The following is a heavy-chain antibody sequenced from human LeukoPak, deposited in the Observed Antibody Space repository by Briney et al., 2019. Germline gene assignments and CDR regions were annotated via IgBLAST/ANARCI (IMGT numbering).Heavy chain of an antibody. J-gene: IGHJ5*02. CDR1: GFTFSSYS. D-gene: IGHD4-11*01. Sequence: PGGSLRLSCAASGFTFSSYSMNWVRQAPGKGLEWVSSISSSSSYIYHADSVKGRFTNSRDNAKNSLYLQMNSLRAEDTAVYYCARDTEDWFDPWGQGTLVTVSS. CDR3: ARDTEDWFDP. V-gene: IGHV3-21*01. CDR2: ISSSSSYI.